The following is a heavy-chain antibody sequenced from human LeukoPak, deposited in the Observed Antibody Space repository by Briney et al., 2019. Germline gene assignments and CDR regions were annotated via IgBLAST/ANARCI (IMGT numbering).Heavy chain of an antibody. CDR1: GFTFSTYA. J-gene: IGHJ5*02. Sequence: GGSLRLSCAASGFTFSTYATTWVRQVPGKGLEWVSTITGNSDTTSYTDSVKGRFTISRVNSKNTLYLQMNSLRAEDTAVYYCAKGGSPWGRNWFDPWGQGTLVTVSS. D-gene: IGHD3-16*01. CDR3: AKGGSPWGRNWFDP. CDR2: ITGNSDTT. V-gene: IGHV3-23*01.